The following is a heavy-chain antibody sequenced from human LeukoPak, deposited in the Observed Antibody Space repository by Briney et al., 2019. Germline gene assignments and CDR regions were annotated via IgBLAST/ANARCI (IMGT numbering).Heavy chain of an antibody. CDR3: ARGYCSSTSCHVARHFDY. D-gene: IGHD2-2*01. CDR1: GFTFSIPG. CDR2: IPSGLVT. Sequence: GGCLRLPRAASGFTFSIPGVGCVRQAPGKGLEWVSYIPSGLVTHYIDSVKGRFTISRDNAKNSLYLQMNSLREEDTAMYYCARGYCSSTSCHVARHFDYWGQGTLVTVSS. V-gene: IGHV3-48*02. J-gene: IGHJ4*02.